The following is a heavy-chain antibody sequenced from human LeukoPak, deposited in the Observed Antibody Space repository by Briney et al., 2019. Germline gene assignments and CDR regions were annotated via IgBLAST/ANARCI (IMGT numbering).Heavy chain of an antibody. CDR3: ARDRVHGMATIGGYYYYMDV. CDR1: GGSISSSSYY. J-gene: IGHJ6*03. CDR2: IYYSGST. D-gene: IGHD5-24*01. Sequence: PSETLSLTCTVSGGSISSSSYYWGWIRQPPGKGLEWIGSIYYSGSTYYNPSLKSRVTISVDTSKNQFSLKLSSVTAADTAVYYCARDRVHGMATIGGYYYYMDVWGKGTTVTVSS. V-gene: IGHV4-39*07.